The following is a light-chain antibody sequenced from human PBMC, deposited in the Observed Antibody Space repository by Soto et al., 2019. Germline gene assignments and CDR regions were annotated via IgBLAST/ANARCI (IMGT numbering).Light chain of an antibody. Sequence: QLVLTQQPSASASLGASVTLTCTLNSFYNNYKVDWYQQRPGKGPRFVMRVGTGGIVGSKGDGIPDRFSVLGTGLNGYLTIKDIQEEDESDYHCGADHGSGSNVIFGAGTQLTVL. V-gene: IGLV9-49*03. J-gene: IGLJ2*01. CDR3: GADHGSGSNVI. CDR2: VGTGGIVG. CDR1: SFYNNYK.